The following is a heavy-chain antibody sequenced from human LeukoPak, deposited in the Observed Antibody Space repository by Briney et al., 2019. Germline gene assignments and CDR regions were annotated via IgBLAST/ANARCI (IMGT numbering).Heavy chain of an antibody. CDR2: INPNSGGT. CDR1: GYTFTGYY. D-gene: IGHD2-15*01. V-gene: IGHV1-2*02. Sequence: GASVKVSCKASGYTFTGYYMHWVRQAPGQGLEWMGWINPNSGGTNYAQKFQGRVTMTRDTSISTAYMELSRLRSDDTAVYYCARGLFRYCSGGSCQLSNWFDPWGQGTLVTVSS. J-gene: IGHJ5*02. CDR3: ARGLFRYCSGGSCQLSNWFDP.